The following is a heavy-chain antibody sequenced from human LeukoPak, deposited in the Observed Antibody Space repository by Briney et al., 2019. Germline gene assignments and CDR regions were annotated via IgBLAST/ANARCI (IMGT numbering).Heavy chain of an antibody. D-gene: IGHD2/OR15-2a*01. CDR1: GFAFSNYA. CDR2: INNDGLST. CDR3: VISHCNTTACPSRAFDV. J-gene: IGHJ3*01. Sequence: GGSLRLSCSASGFAFSNYAIHWVRQAPGKGLEYVSAINNDGLSTYYADSVKGRFTITRDNSKNTLHLQMGSLRADDTAVYYCVISHCNTTACPSRAFDVWGQGTVVAVSS. V-gene: IGHV3-64D*06.